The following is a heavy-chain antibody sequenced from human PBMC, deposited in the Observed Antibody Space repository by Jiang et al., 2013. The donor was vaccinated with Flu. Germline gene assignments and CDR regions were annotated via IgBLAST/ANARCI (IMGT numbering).Heavy chain of an antibody. Sequence: SLKISCKGSGYSFTSYWIGWVRQMPGKALEWMGIIYPGDSDIRYSPSFQGQVTISADKSISTAYLQWSSLKASDTAMYYCARLASSGYYGPKTPLDYWGQGTLVSVSS. D-gene: IGHD3-22*01. J-gene: IGHJ4*02. CDR1: GYSFTSYW. CDR2: IYPGDSDI. V-gene: IGHV5-51*01. CDR3: ARLASSGYYGPKTPLDY.